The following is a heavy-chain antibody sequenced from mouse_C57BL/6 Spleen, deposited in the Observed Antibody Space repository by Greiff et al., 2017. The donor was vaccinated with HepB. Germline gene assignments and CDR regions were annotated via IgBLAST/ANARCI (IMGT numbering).Heavy chain of an antibody. CDR2: INYDGSST. D-gene: IGHD1-1*01. CDR3: ARGGSSSVWYFDV. CDR1: GFTFSDYY. V-gene: IGHV5-16*01. J-gene: IGHJ1*03. Sequence: EVQLVESEGGLVQPGRSMKLSCTASGFTFSDYYMAWVCQVPEKGLEWVANINYDGSSTYYLDSLKSRFIFSRDNAKNILYLQMSSLKSEDTATYYCARGGSSSVWYFDVWGTGTTVTVSS.